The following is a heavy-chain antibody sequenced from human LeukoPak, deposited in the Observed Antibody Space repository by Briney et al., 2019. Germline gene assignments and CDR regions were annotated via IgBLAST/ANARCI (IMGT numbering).Heavy chain of an antibody. J-gene: IGHJ4*02. CDR1: GGSFSGYY. Sequence: SETLSLTCAVYGGSFSGYYWSWIRQPPGKGLEWIGEINHSGSTNYNPSLKSRATISVDTSKNQFSLKLSAVTAADTAVYYCARRAIGGTFDYWAREPWSPSPQ. V-gene: IGHV4-34*01. CDR3: ARRAIGGTFDY. D-gene: IGHD3-10*01. CDR2: INHSGST.